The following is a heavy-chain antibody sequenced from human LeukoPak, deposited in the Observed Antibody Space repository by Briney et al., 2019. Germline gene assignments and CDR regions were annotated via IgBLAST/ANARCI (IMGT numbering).Heavy chain of an antibody. V-gene: IGHV4-39*01. CDR3: ARRPAYYFDY. CDR2: MYYSGNT. J-gene: IGHJ4*02. Sequence: SETLSLTCTVSGGSINIISYYWGWIRQPPGKGLEWIGSMYYSGNTYYNPSLKSRVTMSVDTSKNQFSLKLSSVTAADTAVYYCARRPAYYFDYWGQGTLVTVSS. CDR1: GGSINIISYY.